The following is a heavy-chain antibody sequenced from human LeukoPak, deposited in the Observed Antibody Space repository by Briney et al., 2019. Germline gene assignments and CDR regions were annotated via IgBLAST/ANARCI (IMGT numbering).Heavy chain of an antibody. CDR2: IKQDGSEK. J-gene: IGHJ6*03. Sequence: PGGSLRLSCAASGFTFSSYWMRWVRQAPGKGLEWVANIKQDGSEKYYVDSVKGRFTISRDNAKNSLYLQMNSLRAEDTAVYYCAREGGIAVASYMDVWGKGTTVTVSS. CDR1: GFTFSSYW. CDR3: AREGGIAVASYMDV. V-gene: IGHV3-7*01. D-gene: IGHD6-19*01.